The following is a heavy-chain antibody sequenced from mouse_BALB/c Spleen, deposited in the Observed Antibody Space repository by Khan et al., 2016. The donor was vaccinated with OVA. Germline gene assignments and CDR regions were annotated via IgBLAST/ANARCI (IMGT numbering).Heavy chain of an antibody. CDR1: GFSLSRYS. CDR3: ARNRDGGSYWYFDV. CDR2: FWSGGST. V-gene: IGHV2-6-4*01. Sequence: QVQLKQSGPGLVAPSQSLSITCTVSGFSLSRYSVHWVRQPPGKGLEWLGMFWSGGSTDYNSALKSRLSISKDNSKSQVFLKMNSLQTDDTAMYCCARNRDGGSYWYFDVWGAGTTVTVSS. J-gene: IGHJ1*01. D-gene: IGHD3-3*01.